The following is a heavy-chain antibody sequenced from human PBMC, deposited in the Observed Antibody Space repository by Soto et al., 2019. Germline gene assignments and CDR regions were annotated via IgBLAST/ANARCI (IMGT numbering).Heavy chain of an antibody. CDR3: ARGGGLYGVEDWFDP. D-gene: IGHD4-17*01. Sequence: ASVKVSCKASGYTFTSYDINWVRQATGQGLEWMGWMNPNSGNTGYAQKFQGRVTMTRNTSISTAYMELSSLRSEDTAVYYWARGGGLYGVEDWFDPWGQGTLVTVSS. CDR1: GYTFTSYD. CDR2: MNPNSGNT. V-gene: IGHV1-8*01. J-gene: IGHJ5*02.